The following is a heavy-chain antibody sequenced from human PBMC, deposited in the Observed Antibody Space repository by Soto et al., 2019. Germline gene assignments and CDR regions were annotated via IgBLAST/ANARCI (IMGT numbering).Heavy chain of an antibody. Sequence: KPSETLSLTCTVSGGSISSYYWSWIRQPAGKGLEWIGRIYTSGSTNYNPSLKSRVTMSVDTSKNQFSLKLSSVTAADTAVYYCARDTYSSGSVNWFDPWGQGTLVTVSS. CDR3: ARDTYSSGSVNWFDP. J-gene: IGHJ5*02. CDR1: GGSISSYY. D-gene: IGHD6-19*01. V-gene: IGHV4-4*07. CDR2: IYTSGST.